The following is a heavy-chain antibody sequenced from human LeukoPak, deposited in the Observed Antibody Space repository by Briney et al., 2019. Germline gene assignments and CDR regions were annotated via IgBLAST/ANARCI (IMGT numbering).Heavy chain of an antibody. V-gene: IGHV3-64D*06. CDR3: VKDGGYSGYETFGY. CDR1: GCTFSRYA. CDR2: ISSNGGST. J-gene: IGHJ4*02. Sequence: GGSLRLSCSASGCTFSRYAMHWVRQAPGKGLEYVSAISSNGGSTYYADSVKGRFTISRDNSKNTLYLQMSSLRAEDTAVYYCVKDGGYSGYETFGYWGQGTLVTVSS. D-gene: IGHD5-12*01.